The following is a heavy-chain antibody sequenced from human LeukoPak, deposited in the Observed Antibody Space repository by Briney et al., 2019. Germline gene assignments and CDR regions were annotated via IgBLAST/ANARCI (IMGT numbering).Heavy chain of an antibody. CDR3: AKGAYDSSGYYLPSDY. J-gene: IGHJ4*02. Sequence: GGSLRLSCAASGFTFSSYAMSWVRQAPGKGLEWVSAISGSGGSTYYADSVKGRFTISRDNSKNTLYLQMNSLRAEDTAVYYCAKGAYDSSGYYLPSDYWGQGTLVTVSS. D-gene: IGHD3-22*01. V-gene: IGHV3-23*01. CDR1: GFTFSSYA. CDR2: ISGSGGST.